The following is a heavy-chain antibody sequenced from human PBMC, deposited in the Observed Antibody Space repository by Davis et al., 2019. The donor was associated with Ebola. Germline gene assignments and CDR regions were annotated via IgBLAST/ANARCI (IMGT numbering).Heavy chain of an antibody. J-gene: IGHJ4*02. CDR1: GFAFGDYA. Sequence: SLKISCAGSGFAFGDYAMHWVRQAPGKGLEWVSGINWNSDSIVYADSVKGRFTISRDNAKHSLYLQMNSLRGEDTAFYYCAKGRTIPLALDFWGRGTLVTVSS. V-gene: IGHV3-9*01. CDR2: INWNSDSI. D-gene: IGHD2-2*02. CDR3: AKGRTIPLALDF.